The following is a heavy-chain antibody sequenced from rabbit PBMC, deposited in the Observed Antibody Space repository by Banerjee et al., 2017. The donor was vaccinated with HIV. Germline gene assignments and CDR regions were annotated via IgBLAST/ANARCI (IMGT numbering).Heavy chain of an antibody. J-gene: IGHJ4*01. Sequence: QEQLVESGGGLVQPEGSLTLTCKASGIDFSSYYCMCWVRQAPGKGLEWIGCIVAGSSGNTYYASWAKGRFTISKTSSTTVTLQMTSLTAADTATYFCARAGGFENYFNLWGPGTLVTVS. D-gene: IGHD1-1*01. V-gene: IGHV1S45*01. CDR2: IVAGSSGNT. CDR3: ARAGGFENYFNL. CDR1: GIDFSSYYC.